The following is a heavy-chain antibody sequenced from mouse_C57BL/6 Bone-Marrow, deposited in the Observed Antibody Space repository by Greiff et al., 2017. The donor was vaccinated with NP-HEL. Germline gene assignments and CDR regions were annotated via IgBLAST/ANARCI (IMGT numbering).Heavy chain of an antibody. V-gene: IGHV1-19*01. CDR3: ARSDGYYPWFAY. Sequence: EVKLQQSGPVLVKPGASVKMSCKASGYTFTDYYMNWVKQSHGKSLEWIGVINPYNGGTSYNQKFKGKATLTVDKSSSTAYMELNSLTSEDSAVYYCARSDGYYPWFAYWGQGTLVTVSA. D-gene: IGHD2-3*01. J-gene: IGHJ3*01. CDR2: INPYNGGT. CDR1: GYTFTDYY.